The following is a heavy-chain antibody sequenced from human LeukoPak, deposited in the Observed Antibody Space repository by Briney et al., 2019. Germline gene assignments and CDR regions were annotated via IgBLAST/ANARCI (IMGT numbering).Heavy chain of an antibody. CDR2: INPNSGGT. CDR1: GYTFTGYY. CDR3: ARDSSSIIDY. J-gene: IGHJ4*02. D-gene: IGHD6-13*01. V-gene: IGHV1-2*02. Sequence: GASVKVSCKAAGYTFTGYYMHWVGQAPGQGLEWMGWINPNSGGTNYAQKFQGRVTMTRDTSISTAYMELSRLRPDDTAVYYCARDSSSIIDYWGQGTPVTVSS.